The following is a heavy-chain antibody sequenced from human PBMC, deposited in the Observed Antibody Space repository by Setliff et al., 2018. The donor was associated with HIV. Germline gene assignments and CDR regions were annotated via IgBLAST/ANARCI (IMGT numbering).Heavy chain of an antibody. CDR2: ISYSGST. J-gene: IGHJ5*02. V-gene: IGHV4-39*01. Sequence: SETLSLTCSVSGASISSSPYYWAWIRQPPGKGLEWIATISYSGSTHYNLALMSRVTISMDTSRNQFPVKLSSVTAADTAIYYCATLNFPLNWFDPWGQGTPVTVSS. CDR3: ATLNFPLNWFDP. CDR1: GASISSSPYY.